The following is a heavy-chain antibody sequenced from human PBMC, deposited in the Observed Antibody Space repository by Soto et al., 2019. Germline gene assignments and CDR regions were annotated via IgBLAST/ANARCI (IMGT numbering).Heavy chain of an antibody. Sequence: SEALSLTCTVSGGSISSGGYYWSWIRQHPGKGLEWIGYIYYSGSTYYNPSLKSRVTISVDTSKNQFSLKLSSVTAADTAVYYWARERGVCCISTIGYGYYSGMDAGAQGTTVPVPS. CDR2: IYYSGST. CDR3: ARERGVCCISTIGYGYYSGMDA. CDR1: GGSISSGGYY. D-gene: IGHD2-2*01. V-gene: IGHV4-31*03. J-gene: IGHJ6*02.